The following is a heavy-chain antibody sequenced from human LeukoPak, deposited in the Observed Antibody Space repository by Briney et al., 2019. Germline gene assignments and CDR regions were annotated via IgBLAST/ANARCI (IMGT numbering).Heavy chain of an antibody. V-gene: IGHV4-59*01. D-gene: IGHD4-11*01. J-gene: IGHJ4*02. CDR3: ARGAYSNCLSVDY. CDR2: LFYSGST. Sequence: PSETLSLTCAISGGSIPSYYWSWIRQTPGKGLEWIGYLFYSGSTNYNPSLKGRITMSIDTSKNEFSLKLRSVTAADTAVYYCARGAYSNCLSVDYWGQGILVTVSS. CDR1: GGSIPSYY.